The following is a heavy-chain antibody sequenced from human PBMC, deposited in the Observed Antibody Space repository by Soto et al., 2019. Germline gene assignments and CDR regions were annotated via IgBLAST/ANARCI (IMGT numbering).Heavy chain of an antibody. V-gene: IGHV4-59*12. D-gene: IGHD2-2*02. Sequence: SETLSLTCTVSGGSISSYYWSWIRQPPGKGLEWIGYIYYSGSTNYNPSLKSRVTISVDTSKSQFSLKLNSMTAADTAVYYCAREGAARYTYYYGTDIWGQGTTVTVSS. J-gene: IGHJ6*02. CDR1: GGSISSYY. CDR3: AREGAARYTYYYGTDI. CDR2: IYYSGST.